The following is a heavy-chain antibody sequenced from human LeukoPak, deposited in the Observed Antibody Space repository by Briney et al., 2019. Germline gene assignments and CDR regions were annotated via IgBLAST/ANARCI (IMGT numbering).Heavy chain of an antibody. CDR3: ARGGCSGYGEFDY. CDR2: IYHSGVT. V-gene: IGHV4-30-2*01. D-gene: IGHD5-12*01. CDR1: GGSISSDSYS. J-gene: IGHJ4*02. Sequence: PSQTLSLTCAVSGGSISSDSYSWSWIRQPPGKGLEWIGYIYHSGVTYYSPSLKSRVIISVDRSKNQFSLKLNSVTAADTAVYYRARGGCSGYGEFDYWGQGTLVTVSS.